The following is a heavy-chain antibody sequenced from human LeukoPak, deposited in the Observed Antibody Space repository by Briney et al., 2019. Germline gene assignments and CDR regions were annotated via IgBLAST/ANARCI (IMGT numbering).Heavy chain of an antibody. CDR1: GGSISSSSYY. D-gene: IGHD6-19*01. Sequence: SETLSLTCIVSGGSISSSSYYWGWIRQPPGKGLEWIGSIYYSGSTYYNPSLKSRVTISVDTSKNQFSLKLSSVTAADTAVYYCARAIDGWYYFDYWGQGTLVTVSS. J-gene: IGHJ4*02. V-gene: IGHV4-39*07. CDR2: IYYSGST. CDR3: ARAIDGWYYFDY.